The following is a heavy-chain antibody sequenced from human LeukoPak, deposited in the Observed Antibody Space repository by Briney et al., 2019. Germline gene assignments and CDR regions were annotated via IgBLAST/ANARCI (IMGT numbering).Heavy chain of an antibody. CDR1: GFTFDDYA. V-gene: IGHV3-9*01. CDR3: AKDKGSGWCLGAFDI. Sequence: GGSLRLSCAASGFTFDDYAMHWVRQAPGKGLEWVSGISWNSGSIGYADSVKGRFTISRDNAKNPLYLQMNSLKAEDTALYYCAKDKGSGWCLGAFDIWGQGTMVTVSS. CDR2: ISWNSGSI. J-gene: IGHJ3*02. D-gene: IGHD6-19*01.